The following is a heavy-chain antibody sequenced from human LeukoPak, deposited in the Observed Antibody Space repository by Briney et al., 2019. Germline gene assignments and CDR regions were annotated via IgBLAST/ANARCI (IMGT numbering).Heavy chain of an antibody. J-gene: IGHJ4*02. CDR1: GFTFSRYS. CDR2: ISSRSSPI. D-gene: IGHD3-16*01. V-gene: IGHV3-48*02. Sequence: RGSLRPSYAASGFTFSRYSMNSVRQAPGKWQDLVSYISSRSSPIYYADSVKGRFTISRDNAKNSLYLQMNSLRDEDTAVYYCARGYDYFDYWGQGTLVTASS. CDR3: ARGYDYFDY.